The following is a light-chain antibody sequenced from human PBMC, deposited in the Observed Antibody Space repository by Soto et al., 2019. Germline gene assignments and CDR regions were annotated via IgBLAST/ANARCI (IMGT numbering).Light chain of an antibody. CDR1: SSDVGAYNY. Sequence: QSSLTQPASVSGSPGQSITISCTGTSSDVGAYNYVPWYQQHPGKAPKLMIYDVSHRPSGVSHRFSGSKSGNTASLTISGPQAEDEADYYCGSYTTSSNYVFGTGTKVTVL. V-gene: IGLV2-14*01. CDR3: GSYTTSSNYV. CDR2: DVS. J-gene: IGLJ1*01.